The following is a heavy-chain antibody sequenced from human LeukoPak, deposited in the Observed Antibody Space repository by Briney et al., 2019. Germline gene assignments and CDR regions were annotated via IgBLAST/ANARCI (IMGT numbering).Heavy chain of an antibody. D-gene: IGHD1-7*01. Sequence: GASVKVSCKASGYTFTGYYMHWVRQAPGQGLEWMGWINPNSGGTNYAQKFQGRVTMTRDTSISTAYMELSRLRSDDTAVYYCARGSITGTIYLDDAFDIWGQGTMVTVSS. CDR2: INPNSGGT. V-gene: IGHV1-2*02. CDR3: ARGSITGTIYLDDAFDI. CDR1: GYTFTGYY. J-gene: IGHJ3*02.